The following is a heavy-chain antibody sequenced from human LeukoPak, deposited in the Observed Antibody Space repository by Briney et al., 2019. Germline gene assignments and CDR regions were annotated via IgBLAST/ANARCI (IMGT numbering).Heavy chain of an antibody. D-gene: IGHD1-26*01. Sequence: ASVKVSCKVSGYTFTDYYMHRVQQAPGKGLEWMGLVDPEDGETIHAEKFQGRVTITADTSTDTAYMELSSLRSEATAVYYCATEPTHSWEPRSDYWGQGTLVTVSS. J-gene: IGHJ4*02. CDR3: ATEPTHSWEPRSDY. CDR1: GYTFTDYY. V-gene: IGHV1-69-2*01. CDR2: VDPEDGET.